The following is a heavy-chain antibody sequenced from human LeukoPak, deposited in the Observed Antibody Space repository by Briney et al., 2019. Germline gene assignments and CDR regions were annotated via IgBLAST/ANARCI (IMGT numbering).Heavy chain of an antibody. CDR3: GREDYYGSGSYMRYFYYYDMDV. Sequence: PGGSLRLSCAASGFTFSSYGMNWVRQAPGEGLEWVSYISSSDSLKYYADSVKGRFTISRDNAKNSLYLQMNSLRAEDTAVYYCGREDYYGSGSYMRYFYYYDMDVWGKGTTVTVSS. D-gene: IGHD3-10*01. J-gene: IGHJ6*04. CDR1: GFTFSSYG. V-gene: IGHV3-48*03. CDR2: ISSSDSLK.